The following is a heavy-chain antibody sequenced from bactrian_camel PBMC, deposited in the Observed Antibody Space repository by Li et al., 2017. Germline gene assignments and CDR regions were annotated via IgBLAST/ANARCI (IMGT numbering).Heavy chain of an antibody. CDR3: ATNSGPQTFGPQGCRFVY. Sequence: HVQLVESGGGSVQAGGSLRLSCVASGYIDSSACMGWFRQAPGKEREGVASIDSGGKTTYADSVKGRFTMSKDNAENTLYLQMNDLKPEDTAAYYCATNSGPQTFGPQGCRFVYWGLGTQVTVS. V-gene: IGHV3S53*01. CDR1: GYIDSSAC. D-gene: IGHD3*01. J-gene: IGHJ4*01. CDR2: IDSGGKT.